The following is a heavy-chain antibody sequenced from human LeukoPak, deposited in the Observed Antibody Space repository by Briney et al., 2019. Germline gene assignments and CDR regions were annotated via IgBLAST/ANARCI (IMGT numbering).Heavy chain of an antibody. Sequence: GGSLRLSCAASGFTFSNAWMTWVRQAPGKGLEWVGRIKSKTHGGTTDYAAPVKGRFTISRDDSKNTLYLQMNSLKTEDTAVYYCTTDVPNYDSSGWGQGTLVTVSS. V-gene: IGHV3-15*01. CDR1: GFTFSNAW. J-gene: IGHJ4*02. D-gene: IGHD3-22*01. CDR3: TTDVPNYDSSG. CDR2: IKSKTHGGTT.